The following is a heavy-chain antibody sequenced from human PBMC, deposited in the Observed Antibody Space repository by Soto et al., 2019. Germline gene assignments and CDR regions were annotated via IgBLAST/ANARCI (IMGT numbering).Heavy chain of an antibody. CDR1: GFTVSNNY. Sequence: EVQLVETGGGLIQPGGSLRLSCAASGFTVSNNYMSWIRQAPGKGLEWVSLIYSGGSTFYADSVKGRFTISRDNSKNTLFLQMNSLRAEDTAVYFCATYTSLDYWGQGTLVTVSS. V-gene: IGHV3-53*02. CDR3: ATYTSLDY. D-gene: IGHD2-2*02. CDR2: IYSGGST. J-gene: IGHJ4*02.